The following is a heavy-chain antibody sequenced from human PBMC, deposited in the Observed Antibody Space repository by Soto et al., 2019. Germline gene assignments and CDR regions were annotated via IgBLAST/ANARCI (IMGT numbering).Heavy chain of an antibody. V-gene: IGHV3-74*01. CDR3: ATSISVGGGG. CDR2: INSDGSST. D-gene: IGHD3-16*01. J-gene: IGHJ4*02. CDR1: GFTFSSYW. Sequence: EVQLVESGGGLVQPGGSLRLSCAASGFTFSSYWLHWVRQAPGEGLVWVSRINSDGSSTRYADSVKGRFTISSDNAKNTLYLQMNNLRAEDTALYYCATSISVGGGGWGQGTLVTVSS.